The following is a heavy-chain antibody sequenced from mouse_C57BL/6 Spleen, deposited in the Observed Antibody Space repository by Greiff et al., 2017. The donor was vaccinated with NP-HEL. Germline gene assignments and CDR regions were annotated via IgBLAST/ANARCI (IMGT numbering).Heavy chain of an antibody. J-gene: IGHJ3*01. CDR2: IYPGDGDT. CDR3: ASHSNPGAWFAY. CDR1: GYAFSSYW. Sequence: VQLVESGAELVKPGASVKISCKASGYAFSSYWMNWVKQRPGKGLEWIGQIYPGDGDTNYNGKFKGKATLTADKSSSTAYMQLSSLTSEDSSVYFCASHSNPGAWFAYWGQGTLVTVSA. D-gene: IGHD2-5*01. V-gene: IGHV1-80*01.